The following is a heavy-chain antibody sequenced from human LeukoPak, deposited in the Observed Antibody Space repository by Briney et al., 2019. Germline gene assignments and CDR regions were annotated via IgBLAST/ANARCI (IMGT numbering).Heavy chain of an antibody. V-gene: IGHV3-7*03. D-gene: IGHD3-22*01. J-gene: IGHJ4*02. CDR2: INPGGGEK. CDR1: GFTFSRHW. CDR3: AKHRFESGGYHSTD. Sequence: PGGSLRLSCEVSGFTFSRHWMSWVRQAPGKGLEWVANINPGGGEKYSVDSVKGRFTISRDNAKNSVYLQMSSLRAEDTAVYYCAKHRFESGGYHSTDWGQGTLVTVSS.